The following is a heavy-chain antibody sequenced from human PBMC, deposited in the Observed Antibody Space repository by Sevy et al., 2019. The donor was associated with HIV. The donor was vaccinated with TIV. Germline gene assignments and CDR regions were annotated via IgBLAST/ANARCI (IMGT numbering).Heavy chain of an antibody. CDR1: GFTFSSYA. Sequence: GGSLRLSCAASGFTFSSYAMHWVRQAPGKGLEWVGVISYDGSNKYYADSVKGRFTISRDNSKNTLYLQMNSLRAEDTAVYYCARDLAVAGNWFDPWGQGTLVTVSS. CDR3: ARDLAVAGNWFDP. V-gene: IGHV3-30-3*01. D-gene: IGHD6-19*01. J-gene: IGHJ5*02. CDR2: ISYDGSNK.